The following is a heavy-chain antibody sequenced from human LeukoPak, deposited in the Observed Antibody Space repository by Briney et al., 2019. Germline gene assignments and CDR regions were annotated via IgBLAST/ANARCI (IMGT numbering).Heavy chain of an antibody. CDR3: AKQNYYYDSSGYDNWFDP. CDR2: ISWNSGSI. Sequence: GRSLRLSCAASGFTFSSYAMHWVRQAPGKGLEWVSGISWNSGSIGYADSVKGRFTISRDNAKNSLYLQMNSLRAEDTALYYCAKQNYYYDSSGYDNWFDPWGQGTLVTVSS. D-gene: IGHD3-22*01. V-gene: IGHV3-9*01. CDR1: GFTFSSYA. J-gene: IGHJ5*02.